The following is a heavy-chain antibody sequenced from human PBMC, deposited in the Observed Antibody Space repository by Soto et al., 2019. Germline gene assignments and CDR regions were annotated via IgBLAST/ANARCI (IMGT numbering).Heavy chain of an antibody. CDR2: ISFDGSNK. CDR1: GFTFSSYG. D-gene: IGHD3-3*01. V-gene: IGHV3-30*18. CDR3: VKEDFWSGYYNAFDI. Sequence: GGSLRLSCAASGFTFSSYGMHWVRQAPGKGLEWVAIISFDGSNKNYADSVKGRFTISRDNSKNTVYLQMNSLRAEDTAVYYCVKEDFWSGYYNAFDIWGQGTMVTVS. J-gene: IGHJ3*02.